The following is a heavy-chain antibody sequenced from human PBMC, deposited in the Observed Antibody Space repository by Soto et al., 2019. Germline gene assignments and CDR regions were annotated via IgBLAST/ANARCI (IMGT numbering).Heavy chain of an antibody. D-gene: IGHD3-3*01. CDR3: ARAGFWSGYNWFDP. CDR1: GYTFTGYY. J-gene: IGHJ5*02. CDR2: INPNSGGT. V-gene: IGHV1-2*04. Sequence: ASVKVSCKASGYTFTGYYMHWVRQAPGQGLEWMGWINPNSGGTNYAQKFQGWVTMTRDTSISTAYMELSRLRSDDTAVYYCARAGFWSGYNWFDPWGQGTLVTVSS.